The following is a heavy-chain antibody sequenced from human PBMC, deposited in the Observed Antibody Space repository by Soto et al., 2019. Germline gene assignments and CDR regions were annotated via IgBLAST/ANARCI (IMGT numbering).Heavy chain of an antibody. V-gene: IGHV4-59*01. CDR3: ARVRPPPNYDFWSGYSPYYYYMDV. Sequence: SETLSLTCTVSGGSISSYYWSWIRQPPGKGLEWIGYIYYSGSTNYNPSLKSRVTISVDTSKNQFSLKLSSVTAADTAVYYCARVRPPPNYDFWSGYSPYYYYMDVWGKGTTVTVSS. CDR1: GGSISSYY. CDR2: IYYSGST. J-gene: IGHJ6*03. D-gene: IGHD3-3*01.